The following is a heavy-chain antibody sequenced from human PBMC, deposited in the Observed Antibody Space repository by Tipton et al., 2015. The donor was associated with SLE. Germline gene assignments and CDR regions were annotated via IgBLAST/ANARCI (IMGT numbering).Heavy chain of an antibody. D-gene: IGHD3-9*01. CDR2: IKQDGSER. Sequence: GSLRLSCAASGFTFSNYWMSWVRQAPGKGLEWVANIKQDGSERYYVDSVKGRFTISRDNAKNSQYLQMNSLRAEDTAVYYCARGPFDWLPPGWFDPWGQGTLVTVSS. J-gene: IGHJ5*02. CDR3: ARGPFDWLPPGWFDP. V-gene: IGHV3-7*03. CDR1: GFTFSNYW.